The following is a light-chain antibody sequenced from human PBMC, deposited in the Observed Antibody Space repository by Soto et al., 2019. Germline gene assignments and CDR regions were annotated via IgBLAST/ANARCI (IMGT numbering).Light chain of an antibody. Sequence: QSALTQPASVSGSPGQSITISCTGISSDIGGYNYVSWYQQLPGKAPKLMIYDVSNRRSGVSNRFSGSKSGNTASLTISGLQAEDEADYYCYSYTSSSTVFFGGGTQLTVL. J-gene: IGLJ7*01. V-gene: IGLV2-14*03. CDR2: DVS. CDR1: SSDIGGYNY. CDR3: YSYTSSSTVF.